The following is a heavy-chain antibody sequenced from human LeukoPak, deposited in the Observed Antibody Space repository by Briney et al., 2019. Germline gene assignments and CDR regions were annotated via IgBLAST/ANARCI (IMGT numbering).Heavy chain of an antibody. D-gene: IGHD2-8*01. Sequence: PGGSLRLSCAASGFTFSSYAMSWVRQAPGKGLEWVSAISGSGGSTYYADSVKGRFTISRDNSKNTLYLQMNSLRAEDTAVYYCAEPKVCTNGVCYYGMDVWGQGTTVTVSS. CDR2: ISGSGGST. V-gene: IGHV3-23*01. CDR1: GFTFSSYA. CDR3: AEPKVCTNGVCYYGMDV. J-gene: IGHJ6*02.